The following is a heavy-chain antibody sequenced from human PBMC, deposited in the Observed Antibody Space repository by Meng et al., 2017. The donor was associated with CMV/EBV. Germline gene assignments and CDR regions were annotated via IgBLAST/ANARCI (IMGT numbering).Heavy chain of an antibody. V-gene: IGHV3-30*04. CDR3: AREEGTTDSYYFDY. Sequence: SGFTFSSYAMHWVRQAPGKGLEWVAVISYDGSNKYYADSVKGRFTIPRDNSKNTLYLQMNSLRAEDTAVYYCAREEGTTDSYYFDYWGQGTLVTVSS. D-gene: IGHD4-11*01. CDR2: ISYDGSNK. J-gene: IGHJ4*02. CDR1: GFTFSSYA.